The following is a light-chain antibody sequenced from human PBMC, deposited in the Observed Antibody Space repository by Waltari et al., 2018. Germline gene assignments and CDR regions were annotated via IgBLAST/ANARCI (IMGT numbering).Light chain of an antibody. Sequence: DIQMTQSPSTLSASVGDRVTITCRASQDITKWVAWYQQKPGEAPKLLIYKTSTLETGVPSRFSGRGSGTEFTLTISSLQPEDVAVYYCQQYYDTPLSFGGGTKVEIK. CDR2: KTS. CDR3: QQYYDTPLS. J-gene: IGKJ4*01. V-gene: IGKV1-5*03. CDR1: QDITKW.